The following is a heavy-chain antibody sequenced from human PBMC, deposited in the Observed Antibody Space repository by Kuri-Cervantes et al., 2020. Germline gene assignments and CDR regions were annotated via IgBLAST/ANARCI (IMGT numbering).Heavy chain of an antibody. Sequence: ASVKVSCKASGYTFTSYAMHWVRQAPGQRLEWMGWINAGNGNTKYSQKFQGRVTITRDTSTSTAYMELRSLRAEDTAVYYCARDRARWLHQGYFDLWGRGTLVTVSS. J-gene: IGHJ2*01. D-gene: IGHD5-24*01. CDR1: GYTFTSYA. CDR2: INAGNGNT. V-gene: IGHV1-3*01. CDR3: ARDRARWLHQGYFDL.